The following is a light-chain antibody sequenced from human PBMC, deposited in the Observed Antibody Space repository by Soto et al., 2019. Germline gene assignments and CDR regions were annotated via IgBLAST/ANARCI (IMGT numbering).Light chain of an antibody. J-gene: IGKJ1*01. CDR3: QTYDKAPWT. CDR2: GAS. V-gene: IGKV1-27*01. CDR1: RDIDNH. Sequence: DIQMTQSPPSLSASVGDRVSITCRASRDIDNHLAWYQQKAGTGPKLLIFGASTLHSGVPSRFSASGSGTTFILTISSLQPEDVATYYCQTYDKAPWTFGPGTKVDIK.